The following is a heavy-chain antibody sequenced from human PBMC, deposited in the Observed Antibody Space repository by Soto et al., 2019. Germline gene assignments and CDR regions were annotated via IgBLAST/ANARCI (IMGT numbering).Heavy chain of an antibody. Sequence: LRLSCAAFGFTFSSYGMHWVRQAPGKGLEWVAVIWYDGSNKYYADSVKGRFTISRDNSKNTLYLQMNSLRAEDTAVYYCVSPGDYDAFDIWGQGTMVTVSS. J-gene: IGHJ3*02. CDR2: IWYDGSNK. V-gene: IGHV3-33*01. D-gene: IGHD4-17*01. CDR1: GFTFSSYG. CDR3: VSPGDYDAFDI.